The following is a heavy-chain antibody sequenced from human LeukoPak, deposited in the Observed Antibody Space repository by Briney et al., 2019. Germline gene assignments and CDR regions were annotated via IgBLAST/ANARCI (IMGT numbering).Heavy chain of an antibody. CDR1: GYTFTSYD. Sequence: GASVKVSCKASGYTFTSYDINWVRQATGQGLEWMGWMNPNSGNTGYAQKFQGRVTMTTDTSTSIAYMELRSLRSDDTAVYYCAKTSEIQLWPSYVDYWGQGTLVTVSS. CDR3: AKTSEIQLWPSYVDY. D-gene: IGHD5-18*01. CDR2: MNPNSGNT. V-gene: IGHV1-8*01. J-gene: IGHJ4*02.